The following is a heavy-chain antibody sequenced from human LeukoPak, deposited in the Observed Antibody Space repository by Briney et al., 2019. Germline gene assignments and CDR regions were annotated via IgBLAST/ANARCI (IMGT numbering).Heavy chain of an antibody. CDR3: AKHIVVVPAAIQPAFDY. V-gene: IGHV3-53*01. CDR1: GFTVSSNY. J-gene: IGHJ4*02. Sequence: GGSLRLSCAASGFTVSSNYMNWVRQAPGKGLEWVSVIYSGGSTYYADSVKGRFTISRDNSKNTLYLQMNSLRAEDTAVYYCAKHIVVVPAAIQPAFDYWGQGTLVTVSS. D-gene: IGHD2-2*02. CDR2: IYSGGST.